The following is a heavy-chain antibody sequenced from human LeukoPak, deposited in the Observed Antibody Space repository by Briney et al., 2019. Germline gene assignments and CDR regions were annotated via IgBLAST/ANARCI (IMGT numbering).Heavy chain of an antibody. V-gene: IGHV3-23*01. J-gene: IGHJ5*02. CDR2: ISGSGGST. CDR1: GFTFSSYA. D-gene: IGHD3-22*01. Sequence: PGGSLRLSCAASGFTFSSYAMSWVCQAPGKGLEWVSAISGSGGSTYYADSVRGRFTISRDNSKNTLYLQMNSLRAEDTAVYYCAKVLGRLYDSSGRDDNWFDPWGQGTLVTVSS. CDR3: AKVLGRLYDSSGRDDNWFDP.